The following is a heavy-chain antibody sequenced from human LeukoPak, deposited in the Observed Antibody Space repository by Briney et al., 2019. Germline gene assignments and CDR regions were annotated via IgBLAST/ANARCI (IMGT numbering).Heavy chain of an antibody. D-gene: IGHD3-22*01. V-gene: IGHV3-23*01. J-gene: IGHJ4*02. CDR3: TKTTTGYSSGQYPGWPADH. CDR2: IFGSGGST. CDR1: GFTFSSYC. Sequence: GGSLRLSCAASGFTFSSYCMYWVRQAPGKGLEWVSGIFGSGGSTYYADSVKGRFTISRDNAKNTVYLQMDRLRGEDTALYYCTKTTTGYSSGQYPGWPADHWGQGALVTVSS.